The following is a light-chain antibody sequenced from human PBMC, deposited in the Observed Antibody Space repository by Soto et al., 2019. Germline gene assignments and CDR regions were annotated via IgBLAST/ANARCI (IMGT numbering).Light chain of an antibody. CDR3: SSHTSGSTRV. Sequence: QSALTQPASVSGSPGQSIAISCTGTSGDDGGYDYVSWYQQHPDKAPKLMIYEVTKRPSWVSNRFSGSKSGNTASLTISGLQSEDEADYYCSSHTSGSTRVFGTGTKVTVL. V-gene: IGLV2-14*01. CDR1: SGDDGGYDY. CDR2: EVT. J-gene: IGLJ1*01.